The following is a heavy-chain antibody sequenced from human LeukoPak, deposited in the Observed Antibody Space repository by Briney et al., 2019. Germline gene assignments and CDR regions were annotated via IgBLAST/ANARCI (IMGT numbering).Heavy chain of an antibody. D-gene: IGHD1-26*01. V-gene: IGHV3-21*06. CDR2: ISSSGTCI. CDR3: ARDPGGSKPAHLDY. CDR1: GFTFSGYN. Sequence: GGSLRLSCAVSGFTFSGYNMNWVRQAPGKGLEWVSFISSSGTCIYYADSVKGRFIISRDNAKSSLYLQMNSLRVEDTAVYYCARDPGGSKPAHLDYWGQGTLVSVPS. J-gene: IGHJ4*02.